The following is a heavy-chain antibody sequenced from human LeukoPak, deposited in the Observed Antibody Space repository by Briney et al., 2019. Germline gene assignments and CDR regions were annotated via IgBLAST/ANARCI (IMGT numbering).Heavy chain of an antibody. J-gene: IGHJ6*03. CDR3: ARRITMVRGVIGAYYYYMDV. D-gene: IGHD3-10*01. CDR1: GYTFTSYY. CDR2: INPSGSST. V-gene: IGHV1-46*01. Sequence: ASVKVSCKASGYTFTSYYMHWVRQAPGQGLEWMGLINPSGSSTSYAQKFQGRLSLTRDMSTSTAYMELRSLRSDDTAVYYCARRITMVRGVIGAYYYYMDVWGKGTTVTVSS.